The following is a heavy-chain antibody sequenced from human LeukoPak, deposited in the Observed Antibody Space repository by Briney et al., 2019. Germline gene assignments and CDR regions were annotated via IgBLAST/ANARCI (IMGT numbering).Heavy chain of an antibody. CDR3: AKSARFCTNDGCYTKYYYGMDV. D-gene: IGHD2-8*01. J-gene: IGHJ6*02. Sequence: PGGSLRLSCAASGFTFSRYGMHWVRQAPGKGLEWVAVISYDGSNKYYADSVKGRFTISRDNSKNTLSLQMHSLRAEDTAVYYCAKSARFCTNDGCYTKYYYGMDVWGQGTTVTVSS. V-gene: IGHV3-30*18. CDR1: GFTFSRYG. CDR2: ISYDGSNK.